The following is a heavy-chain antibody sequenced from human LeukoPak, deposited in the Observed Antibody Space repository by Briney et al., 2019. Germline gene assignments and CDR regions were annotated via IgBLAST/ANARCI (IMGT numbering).Heavy chain of an antibody. J-gene: IGHJ3*02. D-gene: IGHD1-26*01. CDR1: GFTLNNYW. CDR2: IKSDGSST. V-gene: IGHV3-74*01. Sequence: GGSLRLSCAASGFTLNNYWMHWVRQAPGKGLVWVSRIKSDGSSTSYADSVKGRFTISRENAKNTLYLQMNSLRAEDTAVYYCVRDIKVGALNDAFDIWGQGTMVTVSS. CDR3: VRDIKVGALNDAFDI.